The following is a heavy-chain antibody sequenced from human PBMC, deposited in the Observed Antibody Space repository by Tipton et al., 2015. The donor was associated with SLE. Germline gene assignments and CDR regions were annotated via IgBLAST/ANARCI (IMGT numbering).Heavy chain of an antibody. D-gene: IGHD5-12*01. CDR2: SHHSGST. Sequence: TLSLTCAVSGFFISSGYYWGWIRQPPGKGLEWIGTSHHSGSTYYNPSLKSRLTISVETSKNHFSLKLSSVTAADTAVYYCARHELVAAKADYWGQGTLVTVSS. CDR3: ARHELVAAKADY. V-gene: IGHV4-38-2*01. CDR1: GFFISSGYY. J-gene: IGHJ4*02.